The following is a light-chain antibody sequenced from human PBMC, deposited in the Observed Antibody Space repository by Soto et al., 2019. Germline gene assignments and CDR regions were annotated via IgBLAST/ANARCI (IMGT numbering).Light chain of an antibody. CDR3: QQTRSYPST. CDR2: EAS. CDR1: QGINSY. J-gene: IGKJ4*01. V-gene: IGKV1-9*01. Sequence: IHWTQSPSSLAASVGATLNITRRASQGINSYLAWYQQKPGKVPQLLIYEASILQSGVPSRFSGSGSGTDFTLTISSLQAEDFATYYCQQTRSYPSTFGGGTKVDIK.